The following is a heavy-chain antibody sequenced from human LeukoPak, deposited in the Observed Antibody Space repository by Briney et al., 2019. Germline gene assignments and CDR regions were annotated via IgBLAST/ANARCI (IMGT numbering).Heavy chain of an antibody. Sequence: GGSLRLSCAASGFTFSSYSMDWVRQAPGKGLEWVSSISSSSSYIYYADSVKGRFTISRDNAKNSLYLQMNSLRAEDTAVYYCARIAVAGYDYWGQGTLVTVSS. V-gene: IGHV3-21*01. D-gene: IGHD6-19*01. CDR1: GFTFSSYS. CDR2: ISSSSSYI. CDR3: ARIAVAGYDY. J-gene: IGHJ4*02.